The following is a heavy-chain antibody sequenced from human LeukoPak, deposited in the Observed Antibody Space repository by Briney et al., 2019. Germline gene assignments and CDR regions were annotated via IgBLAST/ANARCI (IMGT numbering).Heavy chain of an antibody. J-gene: IGHJ4*02. CDR1: GFTFSSYA. D-gene: IGHD3-10*01. CDR2: ISYDGSNK. V-gene: IGHV3-30-3*01. CDR3: ASDYGSGSYYNSGY. Sequence: PGGSLRLSCAASGFTFSSYAMHWVRQAPGKGLEWVAVISYDGSNKYYADSVKGRFTISRDNSKNTLYLQMNSLRAEDTAVYYCASDYGSGSYYNSGYWGQGTLVTVSS.